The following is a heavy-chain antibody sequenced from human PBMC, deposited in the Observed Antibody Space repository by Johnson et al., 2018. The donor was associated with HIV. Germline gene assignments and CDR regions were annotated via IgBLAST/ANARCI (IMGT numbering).Heavy chain of an antibody. D-gene: IGHD3-16*01. V-gene: IGHV3-30*03. Sequence: QEQLVESGGGVVQPGRSLRLSCAASGFTFSSYGMHWVRQAPGKGLEWVAVISYDGSNKYYADSVKGRFTISRDNSKNTLYLQMNSLRAEDTAVYYCARDGGCCDAFDIWCQGTMVTVSS. CDR1: GFTFSSYG. J-gene: IGHJ3*02. CDR3: ARDGGCCDAFDI. CDR2: ISYDGSNK.